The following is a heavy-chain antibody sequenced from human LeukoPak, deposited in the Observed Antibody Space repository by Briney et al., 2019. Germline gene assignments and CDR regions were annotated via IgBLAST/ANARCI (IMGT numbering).Heavy chain of an antibody. D-gene: IGHD6-19*01. CDR1: GFTFDDYA. CDR3: VRDVGWYRFDY. J-gene: IGHJ4*02. CDR2: ISWNSGSI. V-gene: IGHV3-9*01. Sequence: GGSLRLSCAASGFTFDDYAMHWVRQAPGKGLEWVSGISWNSGSIGYADSVKGRFTISRDNAKKSLYLQMNSLRAEDTAIYYCVRDVGWYRFDYWGQGALVTVSS.